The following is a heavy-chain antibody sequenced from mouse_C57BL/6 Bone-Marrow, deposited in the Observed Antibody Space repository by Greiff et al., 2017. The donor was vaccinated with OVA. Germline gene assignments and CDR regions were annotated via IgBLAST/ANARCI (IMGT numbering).Heavy chain of an antibody. J-gene: IGHJ1*03. CDR3: TTNYGPHGYFDV. D-gene: IGHD1-2*01. CDR2: IDPEDGDT. Sequence: VQLQQSGAELVRPGASVKLSCTASGFNITDYYMHWVKQRPEQGLEWIGRIDPEDGDTEYSPKFQGKATMTADTSSNTAYLQLSSLTSEDTAVYYCTTNYGPHGYFDVWGTGTTVTVSS. V-gene: IGHV14-1*01. CDR1: GFNITDYY.